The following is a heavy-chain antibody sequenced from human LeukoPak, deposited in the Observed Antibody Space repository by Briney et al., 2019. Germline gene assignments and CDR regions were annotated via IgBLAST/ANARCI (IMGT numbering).Heavy chain of an antibody. Sequence: GGSLRLSCAASGFTFSSYDMSWVRQAPGKGLEWVSSITLSGGSTFYADSVKGRFTISRDNSKNTLYLQMNSLGAEDTAVYYCAKRGNPAVGHHYLDVWGEGTTVSVSS. CDR1: GFTFSSYD. D-gene: IGHD2-2*01. V-gene: IGHV3-23*01. CDR3: AKRGNPAVGHHYLDV. J-gene: IGHJ6*03. CDR2: ITLSGGST.